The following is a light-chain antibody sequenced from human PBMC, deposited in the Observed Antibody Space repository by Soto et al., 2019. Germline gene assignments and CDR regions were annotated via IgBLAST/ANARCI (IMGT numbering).Light chain of an antibody. V-gene: IGLV1-47*01. CDR2: KTN. Sequence: QSVLTQPPSASGTPGQRVTISCSGSSSNIGNNHLFWYQQLPGTAPKLLIYKTNHRPSRVPDRFSASKSGTSASLAISGLRSEDEADYYCAAWDDSLRVWVFSGGTKLTVL. J-gene: IGLJ3*02. CDR1: SSNIGNNH. CDR3: AAWDDSLRVWV.